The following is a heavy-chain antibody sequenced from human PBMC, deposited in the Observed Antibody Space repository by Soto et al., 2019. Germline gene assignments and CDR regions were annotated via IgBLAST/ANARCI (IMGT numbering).Heavy chain of an antibody. J-gene: IGHJ4*02. V-gene: IGHV4-34*01. Sequence: PEETLSLTCVVYGGSFSGYYWSWIRQPPGKGLEWIGEINHSGSTNYNPSLKSRVTISVDTSKNQFSLKLSSVTAADTAVYYCARGRSHTYTAMAPRFDYRGQGTLVTVSS. CDR1: GGSFSGYY. CDR2: INHSGST. D-gene: IGHD5-18*01. CDR3: ARGRSHTYTAMAPRFDY.